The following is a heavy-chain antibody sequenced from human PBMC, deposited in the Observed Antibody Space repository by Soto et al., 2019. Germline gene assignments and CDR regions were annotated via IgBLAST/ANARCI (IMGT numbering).Heavy chain of an antibody. J-gene: IGHJ4*01. CDR3: AHTKLVVVPAAPQNFPY. V-gene: IGHV2-5*01. Sequence: QITLKESGPTLVKPTQTLTLTCTFSGFSLNTSGMGVGWIRQPPGKALEWLALIYWNDDKRYRPSLNSRLTIAKDTSKLQVVLTVTNVDPVDTATYYCAHTKLVVVPAAPQNFPYWGQGILVTVSS. CDR1: GFSLNTSGMG. D-gene: IGHD2-2*01. CDR2: IYWNDDK.